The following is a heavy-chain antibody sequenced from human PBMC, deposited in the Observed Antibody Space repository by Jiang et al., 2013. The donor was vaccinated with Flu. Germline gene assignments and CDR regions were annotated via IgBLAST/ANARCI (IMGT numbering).Heavy chain of an antibody. CDR1: SVSSDSAA. J-gene: IGHJ6*02. CDR3: ARWGLVATTPIEYYGMDV. V-gene: IGHV6-1*01. D-gene: IGHD5-12*01. CDR2: TYYRSKWSKWYN. Sequence: SVSSDSAAWNWIRQAPSRGLEWLGRTYYRSKWSKWYNEYAVSVKSRMIIKSDASRNQISLQLNSVTPEDAAVYYCARWGLVATTPIEYYGMDVWGQGTTVTVSS.